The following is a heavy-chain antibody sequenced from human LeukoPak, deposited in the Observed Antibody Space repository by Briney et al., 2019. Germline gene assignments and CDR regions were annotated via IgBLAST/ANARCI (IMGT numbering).Heavy chain of an antibody. CDR3: ERGSSGGSCYPDP. V-gene: IGHV3-7*03. J-gene: IGHJ5*02. Sequence: GGSLRLSCAASGFTFTNYWMSWVRQAPGKGLEWVANVKQDGSGEYYVDSVKGRFTISRDSAKNSLYLQMNSLRAEDTAVYYCERGSSGGSCYPDPWGQGTLVTVSS. D-gene: IGHD2-15*01. CDR2: VKQDGSGE. CDR1: GFTFTNYW.